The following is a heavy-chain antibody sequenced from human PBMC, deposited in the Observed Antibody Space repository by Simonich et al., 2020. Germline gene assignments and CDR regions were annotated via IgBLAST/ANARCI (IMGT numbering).Heavy chain of an antibody. Sequence: EVQLVESGGGLIQPGGSLRLSCAASGFTVSSNYMSWVRPAPGKGLEWVSVIYSGGSTYYADSVKGRFTISRDNSKNTLYLQINSLRAEDTAVYYCARWTATGYYFDYWGQGTLVTVSS. J-gene: IGHJ4*02. CDR3: ARWTATGYYFDY. D-gene: IGHD1-1*01. CDR2: IYSGGST. V-gene: IGHV3-53*01. CDR1: GFTVSSNY.